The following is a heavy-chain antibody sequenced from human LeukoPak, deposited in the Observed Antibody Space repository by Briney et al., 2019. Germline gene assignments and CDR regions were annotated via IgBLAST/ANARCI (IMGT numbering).Heavy chain of an antibody. D-gene: IGHD1-7*01. V-gene: IGHV4-61*02. Sequence: SETLSLTCTVSGGSISSGSYYWTWIRQPAGKGLEWIGRIYNSGSTKYNPSLKSRVTISVDTSKNQFSLKLSSVTAADTAVYYCTRLSRDYWNYGGNFDSWGQGTLVTVSS. CDR2: IYNSGST. CDR3: TRLSRDYWNYGGNFDS. J-gene: IGHJ4*02. CDR1: GGSISSGSYY.